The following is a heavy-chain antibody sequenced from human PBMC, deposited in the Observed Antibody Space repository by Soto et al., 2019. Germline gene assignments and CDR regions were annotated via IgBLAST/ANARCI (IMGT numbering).Heavy chain of an antibody. CDR3: ARYGGALGWFDP. Sequence: QVQLVQSGAEVKKPGASVKVSCKASGYNFTSYAMHWVRQAPGQRLEWMGWINAGNGNTKYSQKFQGRVTVTRDTSASTAYMELSSLRSEDTAVYYCARYGGALGWFDPWGQGTLVTVSS. V-gene: IGHV1-3*01. D-gene: IGHD3-10*01. CDR1: GYNFTSYA. J-gene: IGHJ5*02. CDR2: INAGNGNT.